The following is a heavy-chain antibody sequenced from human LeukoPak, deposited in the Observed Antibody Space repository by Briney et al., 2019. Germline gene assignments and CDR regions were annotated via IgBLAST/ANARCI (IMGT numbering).Heavy chain of an antibody. V-gene: IGHV3-53*01. Sequence: GGSLRLSCAASGFTVNNKYMTWVRQAPGKGLEWVSLIYNDGRTYYADSVKGRCTISRDNLKNVLYLQMNSLKVEDTALYYCVKRTMAGVLERRTYYFDYWGQGSLVTVSP. CDR2: IYNDGRT. D-gene: IGHD2-2*01. J-gene: IGHJ4*02. CDR3: VKRTMAGVLERRTYYFDY. CDR1: GFTVNNKY.